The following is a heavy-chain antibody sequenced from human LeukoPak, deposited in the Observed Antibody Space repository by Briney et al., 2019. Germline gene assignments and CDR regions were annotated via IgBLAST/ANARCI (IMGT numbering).Heavy chain of an antibody. V-gene: IGHV3-7*01. CDR2: IKQDGSEK. Sequence: GGSLRLSCAASGFTFSGYWMSWVRQAPGKGLEWVANIKQDGSEKYYVDSVKGRFIISRDNAKNSLYLQMNSLRAEDTAVYYCARARWELRVLLGYWGQGTLVTVSS. D-gene: IGHD1-26*01. J-gene: IGHJ4*02. CDR1: GFTFSGYW. CDR3: ARARWELRVLLGY.